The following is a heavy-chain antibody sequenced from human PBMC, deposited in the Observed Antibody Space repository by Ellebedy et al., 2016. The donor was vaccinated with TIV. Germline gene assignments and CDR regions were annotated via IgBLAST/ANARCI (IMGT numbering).Heavy chain of an antibody. J-gene: IGHJ4*02. CDR1: GGTFSSYA. Sequence: AASVKVSCKASGGTFSSYAISWVRQAPGQGLEWMGRIIPILGIANYAQKFQGRVTITADKSTSTAYMELSSLRSEDTAVYYCAREKVIAAAGTSNFYVDYWGQGTLVTVSS. V-gene: IGHV1-69*04. CDR2: IIPILGIA. D-gene: IGHD6-13*01. CDR3: AREKVIAAAGTSNFYVDY.